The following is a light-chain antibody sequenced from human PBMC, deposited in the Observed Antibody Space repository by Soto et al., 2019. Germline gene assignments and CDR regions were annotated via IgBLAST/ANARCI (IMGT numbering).Light chain of an antibody. CDR1: QGISSY. CDR2: KVS. J-gene: IGKJ1*01. Sequence: AIRMTQSPSSLSASTGDRVTITCRASQGISSYLAWYQQQPGKGPKFLINKVSNLESGVPSRISGSGSGTEFTLTISSLQPDDFATYDCLQFNTFPWTFGQGTKVEIK. CDR3: LQFNTFPWT. V-gene: IGKV1-8*01.